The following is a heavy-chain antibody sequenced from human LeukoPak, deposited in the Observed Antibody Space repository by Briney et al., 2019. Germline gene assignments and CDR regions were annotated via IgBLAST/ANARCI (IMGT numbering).Heavy chain of an antibody. CDR2: ISYDGSNK. D-gene: IGHD3-22*01. J-gene: IGHJ4*02. Sequence: GGSLRLSCAASGFTFSSYAMHWVRQAPGKGLEWVAVISYDGSNKYYADSVKGRFTISRDNSKNTLYLQMNSLRAEDMAVYYCARAIYDSSGYYFDYWGQGTLVTVSS. V-gene: IGHV3-30-3*01. CDR1: GFTFSSYA. CDR3: ARAIYDSSGYYFDY.